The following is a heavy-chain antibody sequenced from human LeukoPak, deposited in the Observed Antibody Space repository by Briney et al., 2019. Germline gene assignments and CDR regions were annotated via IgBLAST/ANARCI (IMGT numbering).Heavy chain of an antibody. CDR3: ARALESIWFGELLN. Sequence: SETLSLTCTVSGYSISSGYYWGWIRQPPGTGLEWIGSIYHSGSTYYNPSLKSRVTISVDTSKNQFSLKLSSVTAADTAVYYCARALESIWFGELLNWGQGTLVTVSS. V-gene: IGHV4-38-2*02. CDR2: IYHSGST. J-gene: IGHJ4*02. D-gene: IGHD3-10*01. CDR1: GYSISSGYY.